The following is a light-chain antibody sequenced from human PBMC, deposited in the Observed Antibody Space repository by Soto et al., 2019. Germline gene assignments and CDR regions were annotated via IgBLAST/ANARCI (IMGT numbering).Light chain of an antibody. CDR1: QSISSY. Sequence: DIQMTQSPSSLSASVGDRVTITCRASQSISSYLHWYQQKPGKAPKLLIYAASSLQSGVPSRFSGSGSGTDFTLTISSLQPEDFATYYCQQSYSTPYTFGQGTKVDIK. CDR2: AAS. V-gene: IGKV1-39*01. CDR3: QQSYSTPYT. J-gene: IGKJ2*01.